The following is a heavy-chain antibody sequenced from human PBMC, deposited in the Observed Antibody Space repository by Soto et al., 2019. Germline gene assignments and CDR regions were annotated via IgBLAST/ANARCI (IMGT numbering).Heavy chain of an antibody. V-gene: IGHV3-74*03. Sequence: GGSLRLSCAASGLTFTHYRIHWVRQPTGKGLEWVGRINSDGARIEYGDSVKGRFTISRDNAHNMVFLQMNSLTDEDSGVYFCSRADDWKYVLDFWGQGTLVTVSS. CDR1: GLTFTHYR. CDR2: INSDGARI. D-gene: IGHD1-1*01. CDR3: SRADDWKYVLDF. J-gene: IGHJ4*02.